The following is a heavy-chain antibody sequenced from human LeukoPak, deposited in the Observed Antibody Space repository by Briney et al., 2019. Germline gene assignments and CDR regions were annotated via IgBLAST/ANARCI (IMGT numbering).Heavy chain of an antibody. J-gene: IGHJ5*02. D-gene: IGHD5-24*01. CDR1: GGSISSYY. CDR3: ARDGPDGYNPRWFDP. CDR2: IYYSGST. V-gene: IGHV4-59*01. Sequence: PSETLSLTCTVSGGSISSYYWSWIRQPPGKGLEWIGYIYYSGSTNYNPSLKSRVTISVDTSKNQFSLKLSSVTAADTAVYYCARDGPDGYNPRWFDPWGQGTLVTVSS.